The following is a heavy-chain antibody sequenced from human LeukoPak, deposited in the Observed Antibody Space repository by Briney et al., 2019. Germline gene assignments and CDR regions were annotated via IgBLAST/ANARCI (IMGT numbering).Heavy chain of an antibody. Sequence: SVKVSCKASGGTFSSYAISWVRQGPGQGLEWMGGIIPIFGTANYAQKFQGRVTITADESTSTAYMELSSLRSEDTAVYYCARSDILTGYAFDIWGQGTMVTVSS. CDR2: IIPIFGTA. V-gene: IGHV1-69*01. J-gene: IGHJ3*02. CDR1: GGTFSSYA. D-gene: IGHD3-9*01. CDR3: ARSDILTGYAFDI.